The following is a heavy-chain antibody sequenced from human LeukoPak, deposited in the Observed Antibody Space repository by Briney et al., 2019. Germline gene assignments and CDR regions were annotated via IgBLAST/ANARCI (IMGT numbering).Heavy chain of an antibody. D-gene: IGHD4-17*01. CDR1: GGSISTYY. Sequence: SETLSLTCTVSGGSISTYYWSWIRQPPGKGLEWIAYIYYSGNTDYNPSLKSRVTISVDTSKNQFSLKLSSVTAADTAVYYCARAPMEDYDDYAAFDIWGQGTMVTVSS. V-gene: IGHV4-59*01. CDR3: ARAPMEDYDDYAAFDI. J-gene: IGHJ3*02. CDR2: IYYSGNT.